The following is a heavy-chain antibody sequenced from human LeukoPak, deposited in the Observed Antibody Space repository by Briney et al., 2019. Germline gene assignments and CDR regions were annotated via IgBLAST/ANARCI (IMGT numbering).Heavy chain of an antibody. V-gene: IGHV3-11*01. Sequence: GGSLRLSCAAPGFTFKDYYMSWIRQAPGKGLEWVSYINSGGDTIYYADSVKGRFTISRDNAKSSLYLQMNSLRAEDTAVYYCTRAYYHFWSGYSIWGQGTMVTVSS. CDR3: TRAYYHFWSGYSI. CDR2: INSGGDTI. J-gene: IGHJ3*02. CDR1: GFTFKDYY. D-gene: IGHD3-3*01.